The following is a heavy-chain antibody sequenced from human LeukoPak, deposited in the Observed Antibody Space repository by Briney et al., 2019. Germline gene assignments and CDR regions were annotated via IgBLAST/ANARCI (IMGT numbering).Heavy chain of an antibody. CDR3: AREAVDSGWYKGVDY. D-gene: IGHD6-19*01. J-gene: IGHJ4*02. Sequence: GGSLRLSCAASGFTFSSYSMNWVRQAPGKGLERVSSISSSSSYIYYADSVKGRFTISRDNAKNSLYLQMNSLRAEDTAVYYCAREAVDSGWYKGVDYWGQGTLVTVSS. CDR2: ISSSSSYI. V-gene: IGHV3-21*01. CDR1: GFTFSSYS.